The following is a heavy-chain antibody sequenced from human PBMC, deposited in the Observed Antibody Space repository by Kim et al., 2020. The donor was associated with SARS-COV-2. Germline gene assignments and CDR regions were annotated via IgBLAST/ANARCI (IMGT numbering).Heavy chain of an antibody. D-gene: IGHD2-2*01. J-gene: IGHJ4*02. V-gene: IGHV3-7*03. CDR1: GFTFSSYW. CDR2: IKQDGSEK. Sequence: GSLRLSCAASGFTFSSYWMSWVRQAPGKGLEWVANIKQDGSEKYYVDSVKGRFTISRDNAKKSLYLQMNSLRAEDTAVYYCARDTLEVVPDYWGQGTLVTVSS. CDR3: ARDTLEVVPDY.